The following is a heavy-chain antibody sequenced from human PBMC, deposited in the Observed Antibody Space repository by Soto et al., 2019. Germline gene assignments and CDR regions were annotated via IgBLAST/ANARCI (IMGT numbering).Heavy chain of an antibody. Sequence: PGGSLRLSCAASGFTFSSYAVSWVRQAPGKGLEWVSAISGSGGSTYYADSVKGRFTISRDNSKNTLYLQMNSLRAEDTAVYYCAKEEDPALWFGELSYFDYWGQGTLVTVSS. V-gene: IGHV3-23*01. J-gene: IGHJ4*02. CDR2: ISGSGGST. D-gene: IGHD3-10*01. CDR1: GFTFSSYA. CDR3: AKEEDPALWFGELSYFDY.